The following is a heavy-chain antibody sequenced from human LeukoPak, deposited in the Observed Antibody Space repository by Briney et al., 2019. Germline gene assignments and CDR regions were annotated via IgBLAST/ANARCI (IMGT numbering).Heavy chain of an antibody. V-gene: IGHV3-21*01. J-gene: IGHJ4*02. D-gene: IGHD2-2*01. Sequence: SGGSLRLSCVVSGFTFTGYSMNWVRQAPGKGLEWVSSISSSSSHIFYADSVKGRFTISRDNAKNSLYLQMNSLRAEDTAVYYCARDTTGTIVVVPAAFFDYWGQGTLVTVSS. CDR1: GFTFTGYS. CDR3: ARDTTGTIVVVPAAFFDY. CDR2: ISSSSSHI.